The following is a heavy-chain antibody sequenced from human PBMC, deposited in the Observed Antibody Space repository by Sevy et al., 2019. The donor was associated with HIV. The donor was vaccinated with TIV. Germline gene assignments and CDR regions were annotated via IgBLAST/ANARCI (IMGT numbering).Heavy chain of an antibody. J-gene: IGHJ4*02. V-gene: IGHV4-30-4*01. Sequence: SETLSLTCTVSGGSISSGDYYWSWIRQPPGKGLEWIGYIYYSGSTYYNPSLKSRVTIPVDTSKNQFSLKLSSVTAADTAVYYCARTYYYDSSGYYPDYWGQGTLVTVSS. CDR3: ARTYYYDSSGYYPDY. CDR1: GGSISSGDYY. D-gene: IGHD3-22*01. CDR2: IYYSGST.